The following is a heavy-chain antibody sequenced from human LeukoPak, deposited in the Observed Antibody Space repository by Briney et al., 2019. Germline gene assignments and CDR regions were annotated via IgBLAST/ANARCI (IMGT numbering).Heavy chain of an antibody. Sequence: SETLSLTCTVSGGSISGYYWSWIRQPPGKGLEWIGYIYYSGSTNHNPSLKSRVTISVDTSKNQFSLKLSSVTAADTAVYYCARAPWGRSDFWSGYPYYFDYWGQGTLVTVSS. D-gene: IGHD3-3*01. V-gene: IGHV4-59*01. CDR2: IYYSGST. CDR3: ARAPWGRSDFWSGYPYYFDY. J-gene: IGHJ4*02. CDR1: GGSISGYY.